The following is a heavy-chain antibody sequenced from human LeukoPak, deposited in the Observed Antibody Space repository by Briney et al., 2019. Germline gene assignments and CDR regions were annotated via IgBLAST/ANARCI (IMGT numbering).Heavy chain of an antibody. CDR3: ARDETYCNAGSCYLDY. Sequence: GGSLRLSCAASGFTFSSYYMSWVRQAPGKGLEWVANIKQDGSEKYYVDSVKGRFTISRDSTKNSLYLQMNSLRAEDTAVYYCARDETYCNAGSCYLDYWGQGTLVTVSS. D-gene: IGHD2-15*01. CDR2: IKQDGSEK. J-gene: IGHJ4*02. CDR1: GFTFSSYY. V-gene: IGHV3-7*01.